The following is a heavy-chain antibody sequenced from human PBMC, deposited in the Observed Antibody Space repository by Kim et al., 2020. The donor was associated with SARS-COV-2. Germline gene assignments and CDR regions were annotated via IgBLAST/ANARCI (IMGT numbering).Heavy chain of an antibody. CDR3: ASPDYYDSSGYYY. CDR1: GYSFTSYW. CDR2: IYPGDSDT. V-gene: IGHV5-51*01. Sequence: GESLKISFKGSGYSFTSYWIDWVRQMPGKGLEWMGIIYPGDSDTRYSPSFQGQVTISADKSISTAYLQWSSLKASDTAMYYCASPDYYDSSGYYYWGQGTLVTVSS. D-gene: IGHD3-22*01. J-gene: IGHJ4*02.